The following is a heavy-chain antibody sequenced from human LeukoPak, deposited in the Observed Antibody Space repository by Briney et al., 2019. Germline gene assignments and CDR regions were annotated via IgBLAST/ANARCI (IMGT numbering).Heavy chain of an antibody. CDR3: AREGRAVAADYYYYGMDV. J-gene: IGHJ6*02. Sequence: GGSLRLSCAASGFTFSSYAMSWVRQAPGKGLEWVSAISGSGGSTYYADSVKGRFTISRDNSKSTLYLQMNSLRAEDTAVYYCAREGRAVAADYYYYGMDVWGQGTTVTVSS. CDR1: GFTFSSYA. D-gene: IGHD6-19*01. V-gene: IGHV3-23*01. CDR2: ISGSGGST.